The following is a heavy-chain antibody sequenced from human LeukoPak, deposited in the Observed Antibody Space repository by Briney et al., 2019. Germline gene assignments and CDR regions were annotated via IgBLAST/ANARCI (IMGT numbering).Heavy chain of an antibody. J-gene: IGHJ4*02. V-gene: IGHV1-2*02. Sequence: ASVKVSCKASGYTFTGYYMHWVRQAPGQGLEWMGWINPNSGGTNYAQKFQDRVTVTRDTSITTVYKEVSRLRSDDTAVYYCRLVTTGDYWGQGTLVTVSS. CDR2: INPNSGGT. CDR1: GYTFTGYY. CDR3: RLVTTGDY. D-gene: IGHD3-9*01.